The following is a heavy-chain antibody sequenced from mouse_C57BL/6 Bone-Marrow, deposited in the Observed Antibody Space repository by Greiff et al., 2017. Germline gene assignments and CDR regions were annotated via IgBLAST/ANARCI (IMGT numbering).Heavy chain of an antibody. CDR2: IYPGDGDT. CDR1: GYAFSSSW. CDR3: ARDRGTWGYFDV. V-gene: IGHV1-82*01. D-gene: IGHD3-1*01. J-gene: IGHJ1*03. Sequence: QVHVKQSGPELVKPGASVKISCKASGYAFSSSWMNWVKQRPGKGLEWIGRIYPGDGDTNYNGKFKGKATLTADKSSSTAYMQLSSLTSEDSAVYFCARDRGTWGYFDVWGTGTTVTVSS.